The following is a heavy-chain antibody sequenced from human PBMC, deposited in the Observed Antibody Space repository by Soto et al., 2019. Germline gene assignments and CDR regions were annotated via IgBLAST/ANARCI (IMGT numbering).Heavy chain of an antibody. Sequence: QVQLVQSGAEVKEPGSSVRVSCKASGGSFGNFIMNWVRQTPGQGLEWMGGIVPMLGTPTYAEKFKGRVTTSATGSTSTTYMDLTSLRSEDTAISYCARNGTYTSSLRHSSGMDVWGQWTTVTASS. CDR3: ARNGTYTSSLRHSSGMDV. V-gene: IGHV1-69*01. D-gene: IGHD2-2*02. CDR2: IVPMLGTP. CDR1: GGSFGNFI. J-gene: IGHJ6*02.